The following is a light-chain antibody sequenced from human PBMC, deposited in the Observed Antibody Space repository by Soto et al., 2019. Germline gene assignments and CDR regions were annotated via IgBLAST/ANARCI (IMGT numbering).Light chain of an antibody. J-gene: IGLJ1*01. Sequence: QSALTQPASVSGSPGQSITISCTGTSSDVGGYNYVSWYQQHPGKAPKLMIYDVSNRPSGVYNRFSGSKSGNTASLTISGLQAEDEADYYCSSYTSTNTLDVFGTGTKLTVL. CDR3: SSYTSTNTLDV. CDR2: DVS. V-gene: IGLV2-14*01. CDR1: SSDVGGYNY.